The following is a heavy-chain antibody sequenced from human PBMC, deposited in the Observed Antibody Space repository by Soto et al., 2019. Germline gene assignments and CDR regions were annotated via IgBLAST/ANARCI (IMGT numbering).Heavy chain of an antibody. V-gene: IGHV1-3*01. Sequence: ASVKVSCKASGYTFTSYAMHWVRQAPGQRLEWMGWINAGNGNTKYSQKFQGRVTITRDTSASTAYMELSSLRSEDTAVYYCARGRYIYYDSSPGPYWGQGTLVTVSS. CDR3: ARGRYIYYDSSPGPY. CDR2: INAGNGNT. CDR1: GYTFTSYA. J-gene: IGHJ4*02. D-gene: IGHD3-22*01.